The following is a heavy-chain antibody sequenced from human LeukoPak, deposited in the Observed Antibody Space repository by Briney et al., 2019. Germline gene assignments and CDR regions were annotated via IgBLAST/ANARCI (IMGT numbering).Heavy chain of an antibody. J-gene: IGHJ3*02. CDR2: IHYSGST. V-gene: IGHV4-59*08. D-gene: IGHD2-21*01. Sequence: PSETLSLTCTVSGGSISSYHWVWIRQPPGKGLEWIGYIHYSGSTNYNPSLKSRVATSVDTSKKQFSLKLRSVTAADTAVYYCARSVSWGLLVRDDAFDIWGQGTMVTVSS. CDR1: GGSISSYH. CDR3: ARSVSWGLLVRDDAFDI.